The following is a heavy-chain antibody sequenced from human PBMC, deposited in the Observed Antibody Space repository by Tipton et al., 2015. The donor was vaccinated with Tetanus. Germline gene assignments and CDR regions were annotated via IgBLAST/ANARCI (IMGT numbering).Heavy chain of an antibody. Sequence: GLVKPSQTLSLTCTVSGGSISSGGYYWSWIRQHPGKGLEWIGDLYSSGGTYYNPSLKSRVTKSVDTSKNQFYLRLNSATAADTAVYYCARDQARGARGWNYFDCWGQGTLVTVSS. CDR3: ARDQARGARGWNYFDC. CDR1: GGSISSGGYY. J-gene: IGHJ4*02. CDR2: LYSSGGT. D-gene: IGHD1-26*01. V-gene: IGHV4-31*03.